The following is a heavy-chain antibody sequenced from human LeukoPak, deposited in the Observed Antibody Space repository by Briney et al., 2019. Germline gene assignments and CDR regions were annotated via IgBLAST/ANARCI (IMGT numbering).Heavy chain of an antibody. J-gene: IGHJ4*02. D-gene: IGHD1-26*01. V-gene: IGHV4-59*12. CDR2: IYYSGSA. Sequence: SETLSLTCTVSGGSISGYYWTWIRQPPGKGLEWIGYIYYSGSANYNPSLKSRVTISIDTSKNQFSLRLISVTAADTAVYYCARGLGVGATHFDYWGQGTLVTVSS. CDR1: GGSISGYY. CDR3: ARGLGVGATHFDY.